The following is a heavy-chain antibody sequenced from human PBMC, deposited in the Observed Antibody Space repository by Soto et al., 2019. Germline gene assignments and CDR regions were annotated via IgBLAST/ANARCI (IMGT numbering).Heavy chain of an antibody. CDR2: IKSKTDGGTT. D-gene: IGHD5-18*01. CDR1: GLTVSNAW. Sequence: GGAVRRSYEACGLTVSNAWRRWVRQAPGKGLEWVGRIKSKTDGGTTDYAAPVKGRFTISRDDSKNTLYLQMNSLKTEDTAVYYCTTVGYHLCFYWGQGTLVTVSS. V-gene: IGHV3-15*01. J-gene: IGHJ4*02. CDR3: TTVGYHLCFY.